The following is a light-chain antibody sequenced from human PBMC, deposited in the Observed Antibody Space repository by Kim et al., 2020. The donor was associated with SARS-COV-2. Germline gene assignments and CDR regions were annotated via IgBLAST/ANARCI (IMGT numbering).Light chain of an antibody. CDR1: QSVLYSPHNKNY. CDR2: WAS. V-gene: IGKV4-1*01. J-gene: IGKJ4*01. CDR3: QQCYSYPFT. Sequence: DIVMTQSPDSLAVSLGERATINCKSSQSVLYSPHNKNYLAWYQQKAGQPPKLLISWASTRESGVPDRFTGSGSGTDFTLTISSLQAEDVAVYYCQQCYSYPFTFGGGTKVDIK.